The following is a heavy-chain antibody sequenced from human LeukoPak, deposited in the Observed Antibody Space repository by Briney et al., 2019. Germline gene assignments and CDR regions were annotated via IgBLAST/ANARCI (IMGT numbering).Heavy chain of an antibody. V-gene: IGHV3-23*01. D-gene: IGHD3-16*01. CDR2: ISGSGGST. CDR1: GFTFSSYA. Sequence: GGSLRLSCAASGFTFSSYAMSWVRQAPGKGLEWVSAISGSGGSTYYADSVKGRFTISRDNSKNTLYLQMNSLRAEDTAVYYRAKAGPYDWVDREGYYFDYWGQGTLVTVSS. CDR3: AKAGPYDWVDREGYYFDY. J-gene: IGHJ4*02.